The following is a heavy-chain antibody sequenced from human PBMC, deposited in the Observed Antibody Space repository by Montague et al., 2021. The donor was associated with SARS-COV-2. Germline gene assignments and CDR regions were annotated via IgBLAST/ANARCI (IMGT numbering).Heavy chain of an antibody. CDR2: IFYSGST. D-gene: IGHD3-9*01. CDR3: ARLGLGGYDILTGYYQSGMDF. V-gene: IGHV4-59*08. CDR1: GGSISSYS. Sequence: SETLSLTCTVSGGSISSYSWSWIRQPPGKRLEWIGSIFYSGSTNYNHSLKSRVTISVDTSKKQFTLKLSSVTAAETAVYYCARLGLGGYDILTGYYQSGMDFWGQGTTVTVSS. J-gene: IGHJ6*02.